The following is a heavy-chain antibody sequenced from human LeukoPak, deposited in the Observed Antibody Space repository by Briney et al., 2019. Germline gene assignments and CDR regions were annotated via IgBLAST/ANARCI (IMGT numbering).Heavy chain of an antibody. V-gene: IGHV3-30*02. Sequence: GGSLRLSCAASGFIFSSYGMHWVRQAPGKGLEWVAYIQYNGGIEYYADSVQVRFTISRDNSKNTLYLQMNSLRAEDMAVYYCARGAVPIAAAGIRSYFDYWGQGTLVTVSS. CDR3: ARGAVPIAAAGIRSYFDY. J-gene: IGHJ4*02. CDR1: GFIFSSYG. CDR2: IQYNGGIE. D-gene: IGHD6-13*01.